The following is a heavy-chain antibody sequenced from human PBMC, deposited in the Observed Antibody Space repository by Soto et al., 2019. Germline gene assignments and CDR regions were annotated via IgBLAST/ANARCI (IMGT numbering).Heavy chain of an antibody. J-gene: IGHJ4*02. CDR2: INAGNGNT. D-gene: IGHD4-17*01. Sequence: GASVKVSCKASGYTFTSYAMHWVRQAPGQRLEWMGWINAGNGNTKYSQKFQGRVTLSSNASATTTFMELTNLRSDGTAVYYCATTVIIPDLVDSWGQGTLVTVSS. CDR1: GYTFTSYA. CDR3: ATTVIIPDLVDS. V-gene: IGHV1-3*01.